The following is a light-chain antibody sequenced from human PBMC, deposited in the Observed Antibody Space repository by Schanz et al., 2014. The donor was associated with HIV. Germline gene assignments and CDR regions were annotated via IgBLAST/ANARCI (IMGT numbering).Light chain of an antibody. CDR1: QSVYSSY. CDR2: DVS. Sequence: EIVLTQFPGTLSLSPGERATLSCRASQSVYSSYLAWYQQKPGQAPRLLIYDVSTRATGIPARFSGSGSGTEFTLTINRLEPEDFAVYYCQQYGSSPTFGQGTKVEIK. V-gene: IGKV3-20*01. J-gene: IGKJ1*01. CDR3: QQYGSSPT.